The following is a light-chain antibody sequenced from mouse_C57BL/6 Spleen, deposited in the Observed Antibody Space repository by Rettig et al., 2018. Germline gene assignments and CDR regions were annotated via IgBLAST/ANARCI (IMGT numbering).Light chain of an antibody. CDR1: ENIYSY. V-gene: IGKV12-44*01. J-gene: IGKJ5*01. Sequence: DIQMTQSPDSLSASVGETVTITCRASENIYSYLAWYQQKQGKSPQLLVYNAKTLAEGVPSRFSGSGSGTQFSLKINSLQPEDFGSYYCQHHYGTPPTFGAGT. CDR2: NAK. CDR3: QHHYGTPPT.